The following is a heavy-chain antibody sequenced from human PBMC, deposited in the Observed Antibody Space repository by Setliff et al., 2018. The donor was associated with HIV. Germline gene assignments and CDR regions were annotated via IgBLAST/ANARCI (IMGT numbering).Heavy chain of an antibody. CDR3: ARRWEDQKSSIAAAGGWFDP. CDR1: GGSFSGYY. V-gene: IGHV4-34*01. Sequence: PSETLSLTCAVYGGSFSGYYWSWIRQPPGRGLEWIGEINHSRNTNYNPPLKSRVTILVDTSKNQFSLKLSSVTAADTAVYYCARRWEDQKSSIAAAGGWFDPWGQVTQVTVSS. D-gene: IGHD6-13*01. CDR2: INHSRNT. J-gene: IGHJ5*02.